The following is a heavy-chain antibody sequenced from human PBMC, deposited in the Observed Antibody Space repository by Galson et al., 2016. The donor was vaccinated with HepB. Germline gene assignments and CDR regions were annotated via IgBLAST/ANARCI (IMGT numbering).Heavy chain of an antibody. Sequence: SLRLSCAASGFTFNNYAMTWVRQAPGKGLEWVAVISYDGSNKYYADSVKGRFTISRDNSKNTLYLQMNSLRAKDTAVYYCARGPLTVNTYCCWFDPWGQGTLVTVSS. CDR3: ARGPLTVNTYCCWFDP. D-gene: IGHD4-17*01. CDR2: ISYDGSNK. CDR1: GFTFNNYA. J-gene: IGHJ5*02. V-gene: IGHV3-30-3*01.